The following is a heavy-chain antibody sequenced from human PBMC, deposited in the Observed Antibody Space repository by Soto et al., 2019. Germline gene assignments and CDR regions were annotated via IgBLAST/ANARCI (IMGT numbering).Heavy chain of an antibody. CDR3: ARDSEDLHSNFDC. D-gene: IGHD2-8*01. J-gene: IGHJ4*02. Sequence: GGSLRLSCAASGFTFTRYSMNWVRQAPGKGLEWVSSISSTTNYIYYADSMKGRFTVSRDNAKNSVYLEMNSLSAEDTALYYCARDSEDLHSNFDCWGQGTLVTVSS. V-gene: IGHV3-21*01. CDR1: GFTFTRYS. CDR2: ISSTTNYI.